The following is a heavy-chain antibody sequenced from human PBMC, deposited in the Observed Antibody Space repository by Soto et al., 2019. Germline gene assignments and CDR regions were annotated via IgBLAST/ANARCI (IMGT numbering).Heavy chain of an antibody. CDR1: GGTFSSYA. CDR3: ARAVYYYDSSGYYYGN. CDR2: IIPIFGTA. D-gene: IGHD3-22*01. Sequence: QVQLVQSGAEVKKPGSSVKVSCKASGGTFSSYAISWVRQAPGQGLEWMGGIIPIFGTANYAQKFQGRVTSNADESTSTAYMELSSLRSEDTAVYYCARAVYYYDSSGYYYGNWGQGTLVTVSS. V-gene: IGHV1-69*12. J-gene: IGHJ4*02.